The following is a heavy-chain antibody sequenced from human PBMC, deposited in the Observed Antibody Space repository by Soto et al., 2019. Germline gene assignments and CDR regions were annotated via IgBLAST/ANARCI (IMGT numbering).Heavy chain of an antibody. V-gene: IGHV3-23*01. J-gene: IGHJ4*02. Sequence: PGGSLRLSCAASGFTFSSYAMSWVRQAPGKGLEWVSAISGSGGSTYYADSVKGWFTISRDNSKNSLYLQMSSLRAEDTAVYYCARSIARETSYWGQGTLVTVSS. CDR2: ISGSGGST. CDR3: ARSIARETSY. CDR1: GFTFSSYA. D-gene: IGHD6-13*01.